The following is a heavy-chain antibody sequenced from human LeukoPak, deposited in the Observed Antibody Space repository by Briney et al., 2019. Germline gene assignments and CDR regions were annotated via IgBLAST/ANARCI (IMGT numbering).Heavy chain of an antibody. V-gene: IGHV3-23*01. CDR2: LGGSDDRT. J-gene: IGHJ4*02. CDR3: ASQWVSSAYYSDY. D-gene: IGHD3-22*01. CDR1: GFSFSTYA. Sequence: TGGSLRLSCVASGFSFSTYAMSWVRQVPGKGLEWVSTLGGSDDRTYYADSVKGRFTVSRDNSKNTLYLQMNSLRAEDTAVYYCASQWVSSAYYSDYWGQGTLVTVSS.